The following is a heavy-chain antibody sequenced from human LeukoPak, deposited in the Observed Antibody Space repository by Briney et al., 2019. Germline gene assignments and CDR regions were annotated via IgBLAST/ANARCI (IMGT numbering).Heavy chain of an antibody. V-gene: IGHV4-61*02. D-gene: IGHD6-6*01. J-gene: IGHJ6*03. CDR3: ARERWGYSSSYYYYYYMDV. Sequence: SETLSLTCTVSGGSISSGSYYWSWIRQPAGKGLEWIGRIYTSGSTNYNPSLKSRVTISVDTSKNQFSLKLSSVTAADTAVYYCARERWGYSSSYYYYYYMDVWGKGTTVTVSS. CDR2: IYTSGST. CDR1: GGSISSGSYY.